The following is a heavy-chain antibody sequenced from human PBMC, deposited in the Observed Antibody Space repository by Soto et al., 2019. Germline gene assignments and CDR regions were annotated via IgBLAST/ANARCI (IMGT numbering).Heavy chain of an antibody. CDR1: GFSISTYA. CDR3: ARDGKRGYDVGL. CDR2: STWDGSNI. D-gene: IGHD5-12*01. Sequence: EVQLVESGGDLVQPGGSLRLSCEASGFSISTYAMDWVRQAPGKGLEWLSYSTWDGSNIFYADSIRGRFTMSRDNAKNSLYLQINSLRVEDTAVYYCARDGKRGYDVGLWGQGTLVTVSS. J-gene: IGHJ4*02. V-gene: IGHV3-48*01.